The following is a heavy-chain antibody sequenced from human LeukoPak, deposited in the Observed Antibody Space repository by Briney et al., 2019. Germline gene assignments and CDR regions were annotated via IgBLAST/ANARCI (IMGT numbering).Heavy chain of an antibody. CDR3: ARARGYSGYASLDY. J-gene: IGHJ4*02. D-gene: IGHD5-12*01. V-gene: IGHV3-30-3*01. CDR1: GFPFSSYA. CDR2: ISYDGSNK. Sequence: GGSLRLSCAASGFPFSSYAMHWVRPAPGKGREWVAVISYDGSNKYYADSVQGRLTISRDNSKNTLDLQMNGLRAEDTAVYFCARARGYSGYASLDYGGQGTLVTVSS.